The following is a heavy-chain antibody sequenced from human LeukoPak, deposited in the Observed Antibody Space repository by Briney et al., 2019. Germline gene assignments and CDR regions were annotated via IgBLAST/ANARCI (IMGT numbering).Heavy chain of an antibody. J-gene: IGHJ4*02. Sequence: GGSLRLSCAASGFIFSDHHMDWVRQAPGKGLEWVGRVRKRTDSYTTEYAASVRGRFTISRDDSQNSLYLEVNSLKTEDTAIYYCVRGMGYTYGTGLFDDWGQGTLVTVSS. CDR1: GFIFSDHH. CDR3: VRGMGYTYGTGLFDD. CDR2: VRKRTDSYTT. D-gene: IGHD5-18*01. V-gene: IGHV3-72*01.